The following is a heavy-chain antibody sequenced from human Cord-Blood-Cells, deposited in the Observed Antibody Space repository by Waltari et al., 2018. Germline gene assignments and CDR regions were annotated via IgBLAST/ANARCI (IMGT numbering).Heavy chain of an antibody. D-gene: IGHD3-16*01. Sequence: QLQLQESGPGLVKPSETLSLTCTVSGGSISSSSYYWGWIRQPPGKGLEWIGSIYYSVSTYYNPSLKSRVTISVDTSKNQFSLKLSSVTAADTAVYYCARHHEGGRWFYPLGPPDYWGQGTLVTVSS. CDR1: GGSISSSSYY. CDR2: IYYSVST. J-gene: IGHJ4*02. CDR3: ARHHEGGRWFYPLGPPDY. V-gene: IGHV4-39*01.